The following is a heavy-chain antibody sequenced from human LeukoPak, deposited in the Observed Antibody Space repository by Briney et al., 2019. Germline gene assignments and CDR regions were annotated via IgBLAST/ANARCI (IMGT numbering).Heavy chain of an antibody. CDR1: GSSISSANY. D-gene: IGHD3-16*01. V-gene: IGHV4-61*01. CDR2: IYYSGST. CDR3: ARDSRGGGWFDP. J-gene: IGHJ5*02. Sequence: PSETLSLTCTVSGSSISSANYWAWIRQSPGKGLEWIGYIYYSGSTNYNPSLKSRVTISVDTSKNQFSLKLSSVTAADTAVYYCARDSRGGGWFDPWGQGTLVTVSS.